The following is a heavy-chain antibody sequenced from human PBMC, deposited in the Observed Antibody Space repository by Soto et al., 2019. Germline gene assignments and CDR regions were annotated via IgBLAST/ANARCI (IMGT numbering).Heavy chain of an antibody. V-gene: IGHV5-51*01. CDR2: IYPGDSDT. J-gene: IGHJ6*02. CDR1: GYTFTSYW. D-gene: IGHD4-17*01. Sequence: PGESLKISCQGSGYTFTSYWIAWVRQMPGKGLEWMGIIYPGDSDTRYSPSFQGQVTVSADKSISTAYLQWSSLKASDTAVYYCARLMTTVMGIDVWGQGTRVTVSS. CDR3: ARLMTTVMGIDV.